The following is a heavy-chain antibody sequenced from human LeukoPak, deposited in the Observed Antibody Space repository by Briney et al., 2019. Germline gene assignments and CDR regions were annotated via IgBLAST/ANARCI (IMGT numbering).Heavy chain of an antibody. V-gene: IGHV3-23*01. J-gene: IGHJ4*02. CDR3: AKPYFGYDSSGYYYY. Sequence: PGGSLRLSCAASGFTFSSYAMSWVRQAPGKGLEWASAISGSGGSTYYADSVKGRFTISRDNSKNTLYLQMNSLRAEDTAVYYCAKPYFGYDSSGYYYYWGQGTLVTVSS. CDR1: GFTFSSYA. D-gene: IGHD3-22*01. CDR2: ISGSGGST.